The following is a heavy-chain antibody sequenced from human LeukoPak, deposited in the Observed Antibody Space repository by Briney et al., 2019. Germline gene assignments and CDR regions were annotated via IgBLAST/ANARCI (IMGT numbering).Heavy chain of an antibody. V-gene: IGHV3-48*03. Sequence: QAGGSLRLSCAASGFTFSSYEMNWVRQAPGKGLEWVSYISSSGSTIYYADSVKGRFTISRDNAKNSLYLQMNSLRAEDTAVYYCAKGYSSGWSVDYWGQGTLVTVSS. CDR1: GFTFSSYE. CDR3: AKGYSSGWSVDY. D-gene: IGHD6-19*01. J-gene: IGHJ4*02. CDR2: ISSSGSTI.